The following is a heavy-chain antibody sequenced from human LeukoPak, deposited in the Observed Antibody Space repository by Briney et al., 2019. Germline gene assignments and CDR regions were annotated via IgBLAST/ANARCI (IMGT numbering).Heavy chain of an antibody. J-gene: IGHJ4*02. CDR2: IYYSGST. D-gene: IGHD3-22*01. Sequence: SETLSLTCTVSGGAIRSSSYYWGWIRQPPGKALEWIGSIYYSGSTYYNPSLKSRVTLSVDTSKSQFSLKLTSVTAADTAVYYCARLYDGNRPPDYSGQGTLVTVSS. CDR3: ARLYDGNRPPDY. CDR1: GGAIRSSSYY. V-gene: IGHV4-39*01.